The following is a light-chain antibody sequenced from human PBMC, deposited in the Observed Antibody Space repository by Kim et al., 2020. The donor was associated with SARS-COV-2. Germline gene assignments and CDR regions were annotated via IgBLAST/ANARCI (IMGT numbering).Light chain of an antibody. CDR1: QGISSW. J-gene: IGKJ1*01. V-gene: IGKV1D-16*01. CDR3: QQYDSYPRT. Sequence: DIQMTQSPSSLSASIGDRVTITCRASQGISSWLAWYQQKPEKAPKCLIYAASNLQSGVPSRFSGSGSGTDFTLTISSLQPEDFATYYCQQYDSYPRTFGQGTRVDIK. CDR2: AAS.